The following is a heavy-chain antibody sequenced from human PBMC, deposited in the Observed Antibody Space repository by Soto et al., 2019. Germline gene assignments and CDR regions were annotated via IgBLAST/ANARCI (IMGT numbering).Heavy chain of an antibody. J-gene: IGHJ4*01. V-gene: IGHV3-33*01. CDR3: ARDMSHYFDY. Sequence: QVQLVESGGGVVQPGRSLRLSCAASGFIFSSYGMHWVRQAPGKGLEWVAVIWSDGSNKYYADSVKGRFTISRDNSKNTLYLQMNSLRAEDTAMYYCARDMSHYFDYWGQRTLVTVSS. CDR1: GFIFSSYG. CDR2: IWSDGSNK.